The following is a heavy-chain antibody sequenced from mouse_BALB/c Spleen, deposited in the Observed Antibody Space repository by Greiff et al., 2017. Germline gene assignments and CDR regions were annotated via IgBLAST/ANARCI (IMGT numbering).Heavy chain of an antibody. CDR1: GFTFSSFG. D-gene: IGHD2-14*01. J-gene: IGHJ4*01. CDR2: ISSGSSTI. CDR3: ARDYYRSNDAMDY. Sequence: QSGGSRKLSCAASGFTFSSFGMHWVRQAPEKGLEWVAYISSGSSTIYYADTVKGRFTISRDNPKNNLFLQMTSLRSEDTAMYYCARDYYRSNDAMDYWGQGTSVTVSS. V-gene: IGHV5-17*02.